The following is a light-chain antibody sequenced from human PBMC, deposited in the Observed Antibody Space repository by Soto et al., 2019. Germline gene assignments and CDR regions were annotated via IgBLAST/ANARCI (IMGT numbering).Light chain of an antibody. V-gene: IGKV1-5*01. J-gene: IGKJ1*01. CDR2: DAS. Sequence: DRVTITCRASQSITNWVAWYQQKPGKAPKLLIYDASNLESGVPSRFSGGGSGTDFTLTVSSLQPDDFATYYCQQYNNYSPTFGQGTKVDIK. CDR3: QQYNNYSPT. CDR1: QSITNW.